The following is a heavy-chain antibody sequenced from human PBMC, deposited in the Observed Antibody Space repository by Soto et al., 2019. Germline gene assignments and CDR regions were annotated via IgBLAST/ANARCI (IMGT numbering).Heavy chain of an antibody. CDR1: GGSISSSSYY. D-gene: IGHD3-10*01. J-gene: IGHJ6*02. Sequence: LSLTCTVSGGSISSSSYYWGWIRQPPGKGLEWIGSIYHSGSTYYNPSLKSRVTISVDRSKNQFSLKLSSVTAADTAVYYCARGNQYYYGSGEGMDVWGQGTTVTVSS. CDR2: IYHSGST. CDR3: ARGNQYYYGSGEGMDV. V-gene: IGHV4-39*07.